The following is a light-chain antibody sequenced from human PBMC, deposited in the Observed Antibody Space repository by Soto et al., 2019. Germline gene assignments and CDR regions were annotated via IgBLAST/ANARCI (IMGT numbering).Light chain of an antibody. J-gene: IGKJ5*01. V-gene: IGKV3-20*01. CDR1: QSVTSSY. CDR3: QQYGSSPIT. CDR2: GAS. Sequence: EIVLTQSPGTLSLSPGERATLSCRASQSVTSSYLAWYQHKSGQAPRLFIYGASSGATDIPDRFSGSGSGTDFTLTISRLEPEDFAVYYCQQYGSSPITFGQGTRLEIK.